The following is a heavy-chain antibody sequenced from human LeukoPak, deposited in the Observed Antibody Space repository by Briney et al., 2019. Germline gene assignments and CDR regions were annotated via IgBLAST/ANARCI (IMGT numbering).Heavy chain of an antibody. CDR1: GGSISSYY. D-gene: IGHD1-26*01. V-gene: IGHV4-59*01. Sequence: PSXTLSLTCTVSGGSISSYYWSWIRQPPGKGLEWIGYIYYSGSTNYNPSLKSRVTISVDTSKNQFSLKLSSVTAADTAVYYCAREHPSIVGATDYFDYRGQGTLVTVSS. CDR2: IYYSGST. CDR3: AREHPSIVGATDYFDY. J-gene: IGHJ4*02.